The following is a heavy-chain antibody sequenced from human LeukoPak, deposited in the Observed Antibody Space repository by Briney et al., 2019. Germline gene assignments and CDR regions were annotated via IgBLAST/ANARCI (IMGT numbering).Heavy chain of an antibody. CDR3: ARAKYCGGDCYYYFDY. CDR2: SSSGGSYI. V-gene: IGHV3-11*04. J-gene: IGHJ4*02. D-gene: IGHD2-21*02. CDR1: GFTFSDYF. Sequence: GGSLRLSCAASGFTFSDYFMTWIRQAPGKGLEFVSYSSSGGSYISYADSVRGRFSISRDNAKNSLYLLMNSLRAEDTAVYYCARAKYCGGDCYYYFDYWGQGTLVTVSS.